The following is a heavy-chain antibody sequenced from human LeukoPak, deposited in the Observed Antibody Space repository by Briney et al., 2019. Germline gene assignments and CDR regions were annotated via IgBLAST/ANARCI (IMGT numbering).Heavy chain of an antibody. J-gene: IGHJ5*02. CDR3: ARLLRGTTFGLDP. CDR1: GGTFSSYA. CDR2: INPNSGGT. V-gene: IGHV1-2*06. Sequence: GASVKVSCKASGGTFSSYAISWVRQAPGQGLEWMGRINPNSGGTNYAQKFQGRVTMTRDTSISTAYMELSRLRSDDTAVYYCARLLRGTTFGLDPWGQGTLVTVSS. D-gene: IGHD3-10*02.